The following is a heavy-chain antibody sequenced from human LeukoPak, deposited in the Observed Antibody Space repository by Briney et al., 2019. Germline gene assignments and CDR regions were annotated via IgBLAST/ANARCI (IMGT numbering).Heavy chain of an antibody. CDR3: ARDNHDFWSGYQNDY. V-gene: IGHV3-21*01. D-gene: IGHD3-3*01. CDR2: ISSSSSYI. Sequence: GGSLRLSCAASGFTFSSYSMNWVRQAPGKGLEWVSSISSSSSYIYYADSVKGRFTISRDNAKNSLYLQMNSLRAEDTAVYYCARDNHDFWSGYQNDYWGQGTLVTVSS. CDR1: GFTFSSYS. J-gene: IGHJ4*02.